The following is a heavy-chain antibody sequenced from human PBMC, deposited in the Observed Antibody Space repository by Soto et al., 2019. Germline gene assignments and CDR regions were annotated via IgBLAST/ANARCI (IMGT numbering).Heavy chain of an antibody. Sequence: ASVKVSCKASGFTFTSSAMQWVRQSRGQRLEWIGWIVVCSGNTNYAQKFQERVTITRDMSTSTAYMELSSLRSEDTAVYYCAADGDYADYWGQGTMVTVSS. CDR1: GFTFTSSA. J-gene: IGHJ4*02. CDR3: AADGDYADY. CDR2: IVVCSGNT. V-gene: IGHV1-58*02. D-gene: IGHD4-17*01.